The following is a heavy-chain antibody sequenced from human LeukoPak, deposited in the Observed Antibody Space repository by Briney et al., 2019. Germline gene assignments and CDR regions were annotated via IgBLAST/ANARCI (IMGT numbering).Heavy chain of an antibody. Sequence: GGTLRLSCAASGFTFSSYGMSWVRQAPGKGLEWVSAISGSGGSTYYADSVKGRFTISRDNAKNSLYLQMNSLRAEDTAVYYCAKFIAAPFYFDYWGQGTLVTVSS. CDR2: ISGSGGST. CDR1: GFTFSSYG. CDR3: AKFIAAPFYFDY. V-gene: IGHV3-23*01. D-gene: IGHD6-13*01. J-gene: IGHJ4*02.